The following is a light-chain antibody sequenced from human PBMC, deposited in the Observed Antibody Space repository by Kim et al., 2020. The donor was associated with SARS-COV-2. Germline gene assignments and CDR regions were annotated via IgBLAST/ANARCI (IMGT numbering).Light chain of an antibody. CDR1: QIVSSNF. V-gene: IGKV3-20*01. CDR2: DAS. J-gene: IGKJ5*01. Sequence: PPAEKATLSCRASQIVSSNFLAWYQQKPGQAPRLLMYDASSRATGIADRFSGSGSGTDFTLTISRLEPEDFAVYYCQQCGNSPQTFGQGTRLEIK. CDR3: QQCGNSPQT.